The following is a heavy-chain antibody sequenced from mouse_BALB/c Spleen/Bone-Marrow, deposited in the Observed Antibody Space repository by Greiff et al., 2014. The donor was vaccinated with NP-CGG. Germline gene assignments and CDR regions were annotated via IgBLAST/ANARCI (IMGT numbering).Heavy chain of an antibody. D-gene: IGHD1-1*02. V-gene: IGHV5-4*02. J-gene: IGHJ4*01. CDR3: ARSGERYGAMDY. CDR1: GFTFSDFY. CDR2: ISNGGTYT. Sequence: EVQLQQSGGGLVKPGGSLKLSCAASGFTFSDFYMFWFRQTPEKRLEWAATISNGGTYTYYPDGVKGRFTISRDNAKNNLYLQMSSLKSEDTAMYYCARSGERYGAMDYWGQGTSVTVTS.